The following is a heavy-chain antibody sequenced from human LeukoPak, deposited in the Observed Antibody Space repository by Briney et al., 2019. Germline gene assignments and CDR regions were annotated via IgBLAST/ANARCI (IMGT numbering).Heavy chain of an antibody. CDR1: GGSFSGYY. CDR3: ARGYYYGSGSYYADY. CDR2: INHSGST. Sequence: SETLSLTCAVYGGSFSGYYWSWIRQPPGKGLEWIGEINHSGSTNYNPSLKSRVTISVDTSKNQFSLKLNSVTAADTAVYYCARGYYYGSGSYYADYWGQRTLVTVSS. D-gene: IGHD3-10*01. V-gene: IGHV4-34*01. J-gene: IGHJ4*02.